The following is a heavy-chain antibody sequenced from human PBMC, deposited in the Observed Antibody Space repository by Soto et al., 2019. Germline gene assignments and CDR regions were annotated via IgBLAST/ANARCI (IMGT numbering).Heavy chain of an antibody. Sequence: SSETLSLTCIVSGGSIGTYYWSWMRQSPGKGLEWLGDIYYSGSTNYNPSLRSRVTISVDTSKNQFSLKVISVTAADTAVYYCARGPPFTIFGVVRWFDPWVPETLLVTVSS. CDR2: IYYSGST. CDR3: ARGPPFTIFGVVRWFDP. J-gene: IGHJ5*02. D-gene: IGHD3-3*01. V-gene: IGHV4-59*01. CDR1: GGSIGTYY.